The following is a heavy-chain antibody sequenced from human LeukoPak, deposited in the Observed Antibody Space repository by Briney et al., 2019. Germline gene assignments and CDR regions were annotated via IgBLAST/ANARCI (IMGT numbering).Heavy chain of an antibody. J-gene: IGHJ5*02. D-gene: IGHD6-19*01. CDR1: GGSISSGSYC. CDR2: IHSSGST. V-gene: IGHV4-61*09. Sequence: SETLSLTCTVSGGSISSGSYCWSWIRQPAGKGLEWIGHIHSSGSTNYNPSLKSRVTISVDTSKNQFSLKLSSVTAADTAVYYCARQHSSGPLNWFDPWGQGTLVTVSS. CDR3: ARQHSSGPLNWFDP.